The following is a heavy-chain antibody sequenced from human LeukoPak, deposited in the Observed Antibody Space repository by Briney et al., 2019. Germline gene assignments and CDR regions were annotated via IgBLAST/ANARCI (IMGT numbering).Heavy chain of an antibody. CDR2: VYYSGST. J-gene: IGHJ3*02. CDR3: ARHAYCGGDCFGGAFEI. V-gene: IGHV4-59*08. D-gene: IGHD2-21*02. CDR1: GGSISYYY. Sequence: TETLSLTCTVSGGSISYYYWSWIRQPPGKGLEWIGYVYYSGSTSYNPSLKSRVTISLDTSKHQFSLKLNSVTAADTAVYYCARHAYCGGDCFGGAFEIWGQGTMVPVSS.